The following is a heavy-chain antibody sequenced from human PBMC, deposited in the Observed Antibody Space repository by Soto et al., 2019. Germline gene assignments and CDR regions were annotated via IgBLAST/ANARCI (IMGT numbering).Heavy chain of an antibody. CDR3: ARAHHVLMIYAHRSFYGLDV. V-gene: IGHV1-69*01. J-gene: IGHJ6*02. D-gene: IGHD2-8*01. CDR2: VIPIFGTT. CDR1: GGTFSSYV. Sequence: QVPLVQSGAEVKKPGSSVKVSCKSSGGTFSSYVINWVRQAPGQGLEWMGGVIPIFGTTNYAQKFQGRVTITADESTSTAYMELSSLRSEETAVYYWARAHHVLMIYAHRSFYGLDVWGQGTTVTVSS.